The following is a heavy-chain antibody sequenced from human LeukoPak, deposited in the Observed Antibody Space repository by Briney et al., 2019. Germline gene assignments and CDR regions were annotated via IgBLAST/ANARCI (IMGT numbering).Heavy chain of an antibody. CDR1: GYTFTSYG. V-gene: IGHV1-69*13. Sequence: SVKVSCKASGYTFTSYGISWVRQAPGQGLEWMGGIIPIFGTANYAQKFQGRVTITADESTSTAYMELSSLRSEDTAVYYCARDSPRTVITMVRGVIQYFQHWGQGTLVTVSS. CDR3: ARDSPRTVITMVRGVIQYFQH. D-gene: IGHD3-10*01. CDR2: IIPIFGTA. J-gene: IGHJ1*01.